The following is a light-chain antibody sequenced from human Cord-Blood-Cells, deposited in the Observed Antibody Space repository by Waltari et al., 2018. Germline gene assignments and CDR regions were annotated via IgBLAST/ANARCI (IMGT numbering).Light chain of an antibody. J-gene: IGLJ3*02. Sequence: QSALTQPASVSGSPGQSITISCTGTSSAVGGYTYVSWYQQHPGKAPKLMIYDVSNRPSGVSNRFSGSKSGNTASLTISGLQAEDEAYYYCSSYTSSSTLVFGGGTKLTVL. CDR1: SSAVGGYTY. CDR3: SSYTSSSTLV. V-gene: IGLV2-14*03. CDR2: DVS.